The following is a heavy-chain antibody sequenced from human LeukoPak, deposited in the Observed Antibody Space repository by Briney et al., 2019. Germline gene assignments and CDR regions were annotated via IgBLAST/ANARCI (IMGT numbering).Heavy chain of an antibody. J-gene: IGHJ4*02. CDR2: IYPGDSDT. Sequence: GESLKISRKGSGYSFSSHWIAWVRQMPGKGLEWMGVIYPGDSDTTYSPSFQGQVTISVDKFISTAYLQWGSLRASDTAMYYCARQWGRGSGSYLAYWGQGTVVTVSS. D-gene: IGHD3-10*01. V-gene: IGHV5-51*01. CDR3: ARQWGRGSGSYLAY. CDR1: GYSFSSHW.